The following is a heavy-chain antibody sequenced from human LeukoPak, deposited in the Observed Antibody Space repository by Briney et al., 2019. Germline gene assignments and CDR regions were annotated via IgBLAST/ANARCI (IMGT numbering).Heavy chain of an antibody. CDR1: GFTFSSYA. V-gene: IGHV3-30-3*02. J-gene: IGHJ4*02. CDR2: ISYDGSNK. Sequence: GGSLRLSCAASGFTFSSYAMHWVRQAPGKGLEWVAVISYDGSNKYYADSVKGRFTISRDNAKNSLYLQMNSLRAEDTAVYYCVVEKGWGQGTLVTVSS. D-gene: IGHD5-24*01. CDR3: VVEKG.